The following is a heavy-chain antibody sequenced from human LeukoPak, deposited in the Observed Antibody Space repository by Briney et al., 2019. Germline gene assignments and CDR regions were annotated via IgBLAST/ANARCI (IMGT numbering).Heavy chain of an antibody. CDR2: ISYDGSNK. D-gene: IGHD1-26*01. Sequence: PGGSLRLSCAASGFTFSSYGMHWVRQAPGKGLEWVAVISYDGSNKYYADSVKGRFTISSDNSKNTLYLQMNSLRAEDTAVYYCAKEGEWELLGGYFDYWGQGTLVTVSS. CDR1: GFTFSSYG. J-gene: IGHJ4*02. CDR3: AKEGEWELLGGYFDY. V-gene: IGHV3-30*18.